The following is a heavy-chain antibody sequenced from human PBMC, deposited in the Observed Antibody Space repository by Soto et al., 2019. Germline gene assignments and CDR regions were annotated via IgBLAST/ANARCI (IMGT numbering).Heavy chain of an antibody. Sequence: GGSLRLSCAASGFTFSSYAMSWVRQAPGKGLEWVSAISGSGGSTYYADSVKGRFTISRDNSKNTLYLQMNSLRAEDTAVYYCAKGPYCGGHRYSAPLDYRGQGTLVTVS. CDR1: GFTFSSYA. V-gene: IGHV3-23*01. CDR2: ISGSGGST. J-gene: IGHJ4*02. CDR3: AKGPYCGGHRYSAPLDY. D-gene: IGHD2-21*01.